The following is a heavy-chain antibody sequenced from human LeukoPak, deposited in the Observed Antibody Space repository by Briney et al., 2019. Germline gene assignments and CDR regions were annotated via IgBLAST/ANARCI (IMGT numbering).Heavy chain of an antibody. D-gene: IGHD3-22*01. J-gene: IGHJ4*02. CDR2: IYHSGST. CDR1: GGSISSSNW. CDR3: ARFPGYYDSSGYYKSGFFDY. V-gene: IGHV4-4*02. Sequence: PSETLSLTCAVSGGSISSSNWWSWVRQPPGKGLEWIGEIYHSGSTNYNPSLKSRVTISVDKSKNQFSLKLSSVTAADTAVYYCARFPGYYDSSGYYKSGFFDYWGQGTLVTVSS.